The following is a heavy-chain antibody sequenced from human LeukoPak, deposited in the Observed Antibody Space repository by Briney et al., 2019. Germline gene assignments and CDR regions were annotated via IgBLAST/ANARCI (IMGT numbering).Heavy chain of an antibody. CDR1: GGSISSYY. J-gene: IGHJ5*02. D-gene: IGHD3-22*01. Sequence: PSETLSLTCTVSGGSISSYYRSWIRQPPGKGLEWIGYIYYSGSTNYNPSLKSRVTISVDTSKNQFSLKLSSVTAADTAVYYCAGQRLYYYDSSGYPVDPWGQGTLVTVSS. CDR3: AGQRLYYYDSSGYPVDP. CDR2: IYYSGST. V-gene: IGHV4-59*08.